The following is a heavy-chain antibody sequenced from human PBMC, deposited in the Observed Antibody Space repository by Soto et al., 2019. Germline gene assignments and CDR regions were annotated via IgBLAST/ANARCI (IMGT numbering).Heavy chain of an antibody. J-gene: IGHJ5*02. V-gene: IGHV4-59*02. Sequence: SETLSLTCSVSRGSVSSYYWSWVRQPPGKGLEWIGFIHRTGSTKYNPSLESRVTISVDTSQNQLSLRLSSVTAADTAVYYCARESAGSGKNNWFDPWGQGILVTVSS. CDR3: ARESAGSGKNNWFDP. D-gene: IGHD3-10*01. CDR2: IHRTGST. CDR1: RGSVSSYY.